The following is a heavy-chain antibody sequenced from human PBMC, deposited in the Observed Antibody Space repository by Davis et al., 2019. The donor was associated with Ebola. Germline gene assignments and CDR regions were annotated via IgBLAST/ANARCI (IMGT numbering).Heavy chain of an antibody. CDR1: GYTLTELS. V-gene: IGHV1-24*01. CDR2: FDPEDGET. CDR3: ARDSSGVVGANDFDY. Sequence: AASVKVSCKVSGYTLTELSMHWVRQAPGKGLEWMGGFDPEDGETIYAQKFQGRVTMTEDTSTDTAYMELSSLRSEDTAVYFCARDSSGVVGANDFDYWGQGTLVTVSS. J-gene: IGHJ4*02. D-gene: IGHD1-26*01.